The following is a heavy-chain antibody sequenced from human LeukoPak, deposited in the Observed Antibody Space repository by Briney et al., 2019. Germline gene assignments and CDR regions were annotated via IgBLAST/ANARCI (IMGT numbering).Heavy chain of an antibody. V-gene: IGHV3-7*03. J-gene: IGHJ3*02. CDR2: IKQDGSEK. Sequence: GGSLRLSCAASGFTFSSYWMSWVRQAPGKGLEWVANIKQDGSEKYYVDSVKGRFTISRDNAKNSLYLQMNSLRAEDTALYYCAKDMYGDYVGSAFDIWGQGTMVIVSS. CDR3: AKDMYGDYVGSAFDI. CDR1: GFTFSSYW. D-gene: IGHD4-17*01.